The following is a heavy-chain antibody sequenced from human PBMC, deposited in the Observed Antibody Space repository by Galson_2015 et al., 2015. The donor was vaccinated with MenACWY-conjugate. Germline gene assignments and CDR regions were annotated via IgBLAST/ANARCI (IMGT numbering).Heavy chain of an antibody. CDR2: INSDGSST. V-gene: IGHV3-74*01. J-gene: IGHJ5*02. Sequence: SLRLSCAASGFTFSSYWMHWVRQGPGKGLVWVSRINSDGSSTNYADSVKGRFTISRDNAKNTLYLQMNSLRAEDTAVYYCARGGQGLAAAEDNWFAPWGRGTLVTVSS. CDR1: GFTFSSYW. CDR3: ARGGQGLAAAEDNWFAP. D-gene: IGHD6-13*01.